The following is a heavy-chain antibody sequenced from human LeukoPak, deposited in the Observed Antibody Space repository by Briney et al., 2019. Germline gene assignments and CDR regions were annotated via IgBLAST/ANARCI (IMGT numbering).Heavy chain of an antibody. J-gene: IGHJ3*02. Sequence: PSETLSLTCTVSGGSISSGDYYWSWIRQPPGKGLEWIGYIYYSGSTYYNPSLKSRVTISVDTSKNQFSLKLSSVTAADTAVYYCARAESDYLGAFDIWGQGTMVTVSS. CDR2: IYYSGST. D-gene: IGHD4-11*01. CDR1: GGSISSGDYY. CDR3: ARAESDYLGAFDI. V-gene: IGHV4-30-4*01.